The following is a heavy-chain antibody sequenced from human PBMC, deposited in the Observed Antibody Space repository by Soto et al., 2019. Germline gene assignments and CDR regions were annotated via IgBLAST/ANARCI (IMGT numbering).Heavy chain of an antibody. D-gene: IGHD5-18*01. Sequence: GGSLRLSCAASGFTFSSYAMSWVRQAPGKGLEWVSGISDSGGSTHHADSVKGRFTISRDNAKNTLYLQMKSLRAEDTAVYYCAKGRYSYTYTWFVPWGQGTLVTVFS. CDR2: ISDSGGST. J-gene: IGHJ5*02. CDR1: GFTFSSYA. CDR3: AKGRYSYTYTWFVP. V-gene: IGHV3-23*01.